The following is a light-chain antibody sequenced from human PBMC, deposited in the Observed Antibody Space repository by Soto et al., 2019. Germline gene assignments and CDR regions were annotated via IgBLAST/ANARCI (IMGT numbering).Light chain of an antibody. CDR3: NSFTTSSTYV. Sequence: QSALTQPAFASGSPGQSITISCTGTSSDIGSYNRVSWYQQPPGTAPKLIIYEVKNRPSGVPDRFSGSKSGNTASLTISGLQAEDEADYYCNSFTTSSTYVFGTGTKVTVL. J-gene: IGLJ1*01. CDR1: SSDIGSYNR. CDR2: EVK. V-gene: IGLV2-18*02.